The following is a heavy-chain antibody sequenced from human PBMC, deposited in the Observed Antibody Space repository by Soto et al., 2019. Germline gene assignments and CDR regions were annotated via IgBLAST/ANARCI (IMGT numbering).Heavy chain of an antibody. CDR3: AKNWNWGSLVH. D-gene: IGHD7-27*01. V-gene: IGHV4-59*08. CDR2: IYYGGST. Sequence: TLETLSLTCTVSGDSISTDYWSWIRQSPGKGLEWIGFIYYGGSTNYNPSLKSRVTISVDTPKNQFSLKLSSVTAADTAVYYCAKNWNWGSLVHWGQGTLVTVSS. CDR1: GDSISTDY. J-gene: IGHJ4*02.